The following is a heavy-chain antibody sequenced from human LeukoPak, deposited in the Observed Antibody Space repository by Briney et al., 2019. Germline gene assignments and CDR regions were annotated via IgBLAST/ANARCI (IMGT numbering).Heavy chain of an antibody. D-gene: IGHD5-18*01. V-gene: IGHV3-21*01. CDR3: ARDRYSYGFDY. CDR2: ISSSSSNYI. Sequence: GGSLRLSCAASGFTFSSYSMNWVRQAPGKGLEWVSSISSSSSNYIYYADSVKGRFTISRDNAKNSLYLQMNSLRAEDTAVYYCARDRYSYGFDYWGQGTLVTVSS. CDR1: GFTFSSYS. J-gene: IGHJ4*02.